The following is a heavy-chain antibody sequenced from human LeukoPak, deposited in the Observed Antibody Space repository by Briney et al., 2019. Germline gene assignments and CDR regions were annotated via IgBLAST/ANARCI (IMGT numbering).Heavy chain of an antibody. Sequence: GGSLRLSCAASGFTFSGSAMHWVRQASGKGLEWVSRIRSKANSYATAYAASVKGRFTFSGDDSKNTAYLQMNSLRPEDTAMYYCTTGMVVVAATIERYWGQGTLVTVSS. D-gene: IGHD2-15*01. CDR3: TTGMVVVAATIERY. CDR2: IRSKANSYAT. J-gene: IGHJ4*02. CDR1: GFTFSGSA. V-gene: IGHV3-73*01.